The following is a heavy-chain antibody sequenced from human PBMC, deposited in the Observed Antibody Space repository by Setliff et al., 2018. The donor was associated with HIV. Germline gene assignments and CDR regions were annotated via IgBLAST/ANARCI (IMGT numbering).Heavy chain of an antibody. J-gene: IGHJ5*02. V-gene: IGHV4-61*09. D-gene: IGHD3-16*01. CDR2: IHTTGRT. CDR1: GDSISSGSYY. CDR3: ARRTFGSGRLDP. Sequence: SETLSLTCSVSGDSISSGSYYWSWIRLPAGNGLEWIGQIHTTGRTNYTPSLESRLTISIDTSKNQFYLKLKSVPATDTAVYYGARRTFGSGRLDPWGQGTLVTVSS.